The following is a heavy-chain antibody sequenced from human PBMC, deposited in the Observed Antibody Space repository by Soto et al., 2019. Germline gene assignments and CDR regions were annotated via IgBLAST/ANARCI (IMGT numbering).Heavy chain of an antibody. CDR1: GYSFTSYW. Sequence: PGESLKISCNGSGYSFTSYWINWVRQMPGKGLEWMGKIDPSGSYTYYSPSFQGHVTISADKSLNTAYVHWSSLRASDTAIYYCARPPFGQFYSDAFDIWGQGTMVTVSS. CDR2: IDPSGSYT. D-gene: IGHD3-10*01. J-gene: IGHJ3*02. CDR3: ARPPFGQFYSDAFDI. V-gene: IGHV5-10-1*01.